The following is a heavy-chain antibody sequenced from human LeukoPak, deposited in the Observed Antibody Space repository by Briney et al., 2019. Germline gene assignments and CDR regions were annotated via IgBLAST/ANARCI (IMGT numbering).Heavy chain of an antibody. Sequence: PSETLSLTCTVSGGSIVSHYWNWIRQPAGRGLEWIGRFYTSGTTNTSPSLKSRVTMSVDTSKNQFSLKLSSVTAADTAVYYCAKDSSTWGNLAGHFDSWGQGTLVTVSS. CDR1: GGSIVSHY. J-gene: IGHJ4*02. D-gene: IGHD6-13*01. CDR2: FYTSGTT. CDR3: AKDSSTWGNLAGHFDS. V-gene: IGHV4-4*07.